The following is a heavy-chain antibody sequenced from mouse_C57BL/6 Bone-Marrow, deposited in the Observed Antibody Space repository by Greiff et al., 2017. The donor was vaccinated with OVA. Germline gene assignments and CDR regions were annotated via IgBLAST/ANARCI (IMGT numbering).Heavy chain of an antibody. Sequence: EVQLQESEGGLVQPGSSMKLSCTASGFTFSDYYMAWVRQVPEKGLEWVANINYDGSSTYYLDSLKSRFIISRDNAKNILYLQMSSLKSEDTATYYCARWLLRDYAMDYWGQGTSVTVSS. J-gene: IGHJ4*01. CDR2: INYDGSST. CDR1: GFTFSDYY. D-gene: IGHD2-3*01. CDR3: ARWLLRDYAMDY. V-gene: IGHV5-16*01.